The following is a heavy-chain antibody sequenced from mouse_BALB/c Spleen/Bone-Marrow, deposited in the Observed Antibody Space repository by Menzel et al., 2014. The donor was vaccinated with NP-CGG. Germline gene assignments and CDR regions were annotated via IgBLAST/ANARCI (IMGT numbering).Heavy chain of an antibody. CDR1: GFSLSTSGMG. CDR3: ARGRTYYDYDGYAMDY. V-gene: IGHV8-12*01. D-gene: IGHD2-4*01. J-gene: IGHJ4*01. Sequence: QVTLKVSGPGILQPSQTLSLTCSFSGFSLSTSGMGVSWIRQPSGKGLEWLAHIYWDDDKRYNPSLKSRLTISKDTSSNQVFLKITSVDTADTATYYCARGRTYYDYDGYAMDYWGQGTSVTVSS. CDR2: IYWDDDK.